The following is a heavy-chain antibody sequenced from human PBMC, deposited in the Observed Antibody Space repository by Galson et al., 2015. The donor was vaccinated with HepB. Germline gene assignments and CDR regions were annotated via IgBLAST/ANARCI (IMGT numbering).Heavy chain of an antibody. CDR2: INTNTGNP. Sequence: SVKVSCKASGYTFTSYAMNWVRQAPGQGLEWMGWINTNTGNPTYAQGLTGRFVFSLDTSVSTAYLQISSLKTEDTAVYYCARAGDLEWLLDYYNYYYLDVWGKGTTVTVSS. CDR1: GYTFTSYA. V-gene: IGHV7-4-1*02. D-gene: IGHD3-3*01. J-gene: IGHJ6*03. CDR3: ARAGDLEWLLDYYNYYYLDV.